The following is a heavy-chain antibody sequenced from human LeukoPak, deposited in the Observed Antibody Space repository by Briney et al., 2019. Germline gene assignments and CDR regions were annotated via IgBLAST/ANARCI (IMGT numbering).Heavy chain of an antibody. CDR2: ISSSSSYI. D-gene: IGHD3-22*01. CDR3: ARDSPLPPDEYYYDSSGYYRLDY. Sequence: GGSLRLSCAASGFTFSSYSVNWVRQAPGKGLEWVSSISSSSSYIYYADSVKGRFTISRDNAKNSLYLQMNSLRAEDTAVYYCARDSPLPPDEYYYDSSGYYRLDYWGQGTLVTVSS. J-gene: IGHJ4*02. V-gene: IGHV3-21*01. CDR1: GFTFSSYS.